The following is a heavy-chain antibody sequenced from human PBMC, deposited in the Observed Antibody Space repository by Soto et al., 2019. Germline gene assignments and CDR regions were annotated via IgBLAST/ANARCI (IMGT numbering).Heavy chain of an antibody. D-gene: IGHD3-9*01. CDR1: GGSISSYY. CDR3: ARHYDILTGYYIPYYFDY. CDR2: IYYSGST. V-gene: IGHV4-59*08. J-gene: IGHJ4*02. Sequence: HVQLQESGPGLVKPSETLSLTCTVSGGSISSYYWSWIRQPPGKGLEWIGYIYYSGSTNYNPSLKSRVTISVDTSKNQFSLKLSSVTAADTAVYYCARHYDILTGYYIPYYFDYWGQGTLVTVSS.